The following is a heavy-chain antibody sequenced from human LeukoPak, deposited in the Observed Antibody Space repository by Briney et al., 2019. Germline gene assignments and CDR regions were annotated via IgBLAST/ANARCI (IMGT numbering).Heavy chain of an antibody. J-gene: IGHJ4*02. CDR3: ARGIILANDY. V-gene: IGHV4-31*03. Sequence: ASETLSLTCTVSGGSISSGGYYWSWIRQQPGKGLEWIGYIYYSGSTYYNPSLKSRVTISVDTSKNQFSLKLSSVTAADTAVYYCARGIILANDYWGQGTLVTVSS. CDR2: IYYSGST. CDR1: GGSISSGGYY.